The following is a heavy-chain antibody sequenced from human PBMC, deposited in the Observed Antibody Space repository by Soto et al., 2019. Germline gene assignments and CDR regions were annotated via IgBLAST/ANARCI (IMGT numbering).Heavy chain of an antibody. Sequence: SVKVSCKAPGGTFSSYTISWVRQAPGQGLEWMGRIIPILGIANYAQKFQGRVTITADKSTSTAYMELSSLRSEDTAVYYCAREIIAARPIYYYMDVWGKGTTVTVSS. D-gene: IGHD6-6*01. CDR2: IIPILGIA. J-gene: IGHJ6*03. CDR1: GGTFSSYT. V-gene: IGHV1-69*02. CDR3: AREIIAARPIYYYMDV.